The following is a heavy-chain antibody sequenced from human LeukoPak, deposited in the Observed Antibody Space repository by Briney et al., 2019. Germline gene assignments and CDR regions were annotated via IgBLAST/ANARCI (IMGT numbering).Heavy chain of an antibody. CDR1: GYTFTSYG. D-gene: IGHD6-13*01. CDR2: ISAYNGNT. J-gene: IGHJ6*03. V-gene: IGHV1-18*01. Sequence: GASVKVSCKASGYTFTSYGISWVRQAPGQGLEWMGWISAYNGNTNYAQKLQGRVTMTTDTSTSTAYMELRSLRSDDTAVYYCARVSSSWYGDYYYYMDVWGKGTTVTVSS. CDR3: ARVSSSWYGDYYYYMDV.